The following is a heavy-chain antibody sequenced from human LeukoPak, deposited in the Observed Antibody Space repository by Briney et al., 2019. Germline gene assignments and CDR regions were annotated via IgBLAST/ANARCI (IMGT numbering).Heavy chain of an antibody. V-gene: IGHV4-59*01. CDR3: ARASGGYYNNWFDP. J-gene: IGHJ5*02. D-gene: IGHD3-22*01. CDR1: GASLGTYY. CDR2: IYYTGST. Sequence: SETLSLTCTVSGASLGTYYWSWIRQPPGKGLEWMGYIYYTGSTNYNPSLKSRLTISVDTSKNQFSLKLSSVTAADTAVYYCARASGGYYNNWFDPWGQGTLVTVSS.